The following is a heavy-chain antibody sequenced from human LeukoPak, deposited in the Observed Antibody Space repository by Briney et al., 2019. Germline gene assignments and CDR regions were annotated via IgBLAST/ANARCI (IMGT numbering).Heavy chain of an antibody. CDR2: IWYGGSNK. CDR1: GFTFSSYG. Sequence: GGSLRLSCAASGFTFSSYGMHWVRQAPGKGLEWVAVIWYGGSNKYYADSVKGRFTISRDNSKNTLYLQMNSLRAEDTAVYYCAKDIAARCEGVDYWGQGTLVTVSS. V-gene: IGHV3-30*02. CDR3: AKDIAARCEGVDY. D-gene: IGHD6-6*01. J-gene: IGHJ4*02.